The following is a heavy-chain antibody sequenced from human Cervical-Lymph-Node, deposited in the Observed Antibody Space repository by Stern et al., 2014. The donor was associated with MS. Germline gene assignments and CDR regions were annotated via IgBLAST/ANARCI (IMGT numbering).Heavy chain of an antibody. Sequence: EVQLVESGGGLVQPGGSQRVSCVASGSTFSTSWMSWVRQAQGTGLEWVANIKRDGSDTYYLDSVKGRFTISRDNAKSSLYLEMNSLRAEDTAVYYCTRFLQSGWSDLFDSWGRGTLVTVSS. D-gene: IGHD6-19*01. V-gene: IGHV3-7*01. J-gene: IGHJ5*01. CDR2: IKRDGSDT. CDR1: GSTFSTSW. CDR3: TRFLQSGWSDLFDS.